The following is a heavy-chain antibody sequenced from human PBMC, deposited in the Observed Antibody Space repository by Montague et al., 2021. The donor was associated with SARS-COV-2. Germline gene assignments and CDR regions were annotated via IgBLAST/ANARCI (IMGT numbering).Heavy chain of an antibody. CDR2: IYYTGST. J-gene: IGHJ6*02. Sequence: SETLSLTCTVSGGSISSSSYYWGWIRQPPGKGLDWIGSIYYTGSTYYNPPLKSRVTISVDTSKNQSSLKLSSVTAADTAVYYCARDTRIAMLVVVTRYGLDVWGQGTTVTVSS. D-gene: IGHD3-22*01. CDR3: ARDTRIAMLVVVTRYGLDV. CDR1: GGSISSSSYY. V-gene: IGHV4-39*07.